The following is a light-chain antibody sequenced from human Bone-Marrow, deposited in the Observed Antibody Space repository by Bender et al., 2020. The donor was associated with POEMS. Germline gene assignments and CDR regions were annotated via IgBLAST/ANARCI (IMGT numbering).Light chain of an antibody. CDR1: ALPNQY. Sequence: SYELTQPPSVSVSPGQTARLTCSGDALPNQYSFWYQQKPGQAPVLVIYKDNERPSGIPERFSGSSSGKTVTLTISGVQAEDEADYYCQSADSSTYYWVFGGGTKLTVL. V-gene: IGLV3-25*03. CDR3: QSADSSTYYWV. CDR2: KDN. J-gene: IGLJ3*02.